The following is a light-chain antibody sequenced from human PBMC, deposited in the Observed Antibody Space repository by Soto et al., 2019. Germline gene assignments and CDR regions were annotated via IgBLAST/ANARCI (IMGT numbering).Light chain of an antibody. CDR2: GNS. V-gene: IGLV1-40*01. Sequence: QSVLTQPPSVSGAPGQRVTISCTGSSSNIGAGYDVHWYQQLPGTAPKLLIYGNSNRPSGVPDRFSVSKSGTSASLAINGLQAEDEADYYCPSYDSSLSGWVFGGVTKLTVL. CDR1: SSNIGAGYD. J-gene: IGLJ3*02. CDR3: PSYDSSLSGWV.